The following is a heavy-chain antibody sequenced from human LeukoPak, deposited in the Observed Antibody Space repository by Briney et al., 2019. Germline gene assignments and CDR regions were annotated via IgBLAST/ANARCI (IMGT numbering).Heavy chain of an antibody. CDR3: AKQLGYCSDGSCYFPY. Sequence: GGSLRLSCAASGFTFSSSAMSWVRQAPGKGLEWVSAISNNGGHTYYANSVQGRFTISRDNSKSTLCLQMNSLRAEDTAVYYCAKQLGYCSDGSCYFPYWGQGTLVTVSS. CDR2: ISNNGGHT. D-gene: IGHD2-15*01. CDR1: GFTFSSSA. J-gene: IGHJ4*02. V-gene: IGHV3-23*01.